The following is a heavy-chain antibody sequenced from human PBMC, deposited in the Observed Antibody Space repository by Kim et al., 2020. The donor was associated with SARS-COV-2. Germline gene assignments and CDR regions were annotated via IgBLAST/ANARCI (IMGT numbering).Heavy chain of an antibody. V-gene: IGHV1-69*04. Sequence: AQKFQGRVTITADKTTSTASMELSSLRSEDTAVYYCARALYIVGATNFDYWGQGTLVTVSS. D-gene: IGHD1-26*01. CDR3: ARALYIVGATNFDY. J-gene: IGHJ4*02.